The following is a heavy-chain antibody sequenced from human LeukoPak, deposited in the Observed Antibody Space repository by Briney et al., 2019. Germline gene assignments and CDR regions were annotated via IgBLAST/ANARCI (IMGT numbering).Heavy chain of an antibody. CDR1: GFTFSDYY. CDR2: ISSSSSYT. D-gene: IGHD3-10*01. Sequence: GGYLRLSCAASGFTFSDYYMSWIRQAPGKGLEWVSYISSSSSYTNYADSVKGRFTISRDDSRNTLYLQMNSLRAEDTAVYYCARDYRSGNYLPLGYWGQGTLVTVSS. J-gene: IGHJ4*02. V-gene: IGHV3-11*05. CDR3: ARDYRSGNYLPLGY.